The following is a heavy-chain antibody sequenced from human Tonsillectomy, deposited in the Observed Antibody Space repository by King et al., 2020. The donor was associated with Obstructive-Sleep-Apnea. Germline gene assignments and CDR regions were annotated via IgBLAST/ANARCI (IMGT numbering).Heavy chain of an antibody. CDR2: IKTKTDGGTI. D-gene: IGHD4-17*01. J-gene: IGHJ1*01. Sequence: VQLVESGGGLVKPGGSLRLSCAASVFTFNYAWMSWVRQAPGKGLELVGRIKTKTDGGTIDYAAPVKGRFTISRDDSKNTLYLQMNSLKTEDTAVYYCTTGRLRYIEYFQHWGQGTLVTVSS. CDR1: VFTFNYAW. CDR3: TTGRLRYIEYFQH. V-gene: IGHV3-15*01.